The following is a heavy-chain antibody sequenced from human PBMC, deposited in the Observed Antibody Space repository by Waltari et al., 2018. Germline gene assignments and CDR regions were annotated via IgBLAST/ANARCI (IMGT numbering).Heavy chain of an antibody. CDR3: ARGDGYTKQFDY. Sequence: EVQLVESGGGLIPPGGSLRLSCEGSGFSVTYSYMSWVRQAPGKGLAWVSVLYSGGVRVYADSVKGRFTLARDTVTNTFYLEMNSLRADDTAVYFCARGDGYTKQFDYWGQGTLVAVSS. CDR2: LYSGGVR. V-gene: IGHV3-53*01. CDR1: GFSVTYSY. J-gene: IGHJ4*02. D-gene: IGHD5-12*01.